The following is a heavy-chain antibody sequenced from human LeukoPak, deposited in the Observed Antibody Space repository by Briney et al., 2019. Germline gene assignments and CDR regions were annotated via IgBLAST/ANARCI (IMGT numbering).Heavy chain of an antibody. CDR3: ARVERSYDFWSGYYTGNWFDP. V-gene: IGHV4-34*01. J-gene: IGHJ5*02. D-gene: IGHD3-3*01. CDR1: GGSFSGYY. Sequence: PSETLSLTCAVYGGSFSGYYWSWIRQPPGKGLEWIGEINHSGSTNYNPSLKSRVTISVDTSKNQFSLKLSSVTAADTAVYYCARVERSYDFWSGYYTGNWFDPWGQGTLVTVSS. CDR2: INHSGST.